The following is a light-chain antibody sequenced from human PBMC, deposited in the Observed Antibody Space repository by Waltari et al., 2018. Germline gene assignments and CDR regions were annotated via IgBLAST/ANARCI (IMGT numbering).Light chain of an antibody. V-gene: IGLV2-14*01. Sequence: QSALTQPASVSGSPGQSITISCTGTSSDVGGYNYVSWYQQHPGKAPKLMIYDVSKRPSGVSNRFSVSKSGNPASLTISGLQAEDEADYYCSSYTSSSTPVVFGGGTKLTVL. J-gene: IGLJ2*01. CDR2: DVS. CDR3: SSYTSSSTPVV. CDR1: SSDVGGYNY.